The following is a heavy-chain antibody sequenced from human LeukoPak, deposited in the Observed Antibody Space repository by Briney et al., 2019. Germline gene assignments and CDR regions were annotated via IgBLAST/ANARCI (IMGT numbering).Heavy chain of an antibody. CDR1: GYTFTSYY. Sequence: ASVKVSCKASGYTFTSYYMHWVRQAPGQGLEWMGIINPSGGSTSYAQKFQGRVTMTRDTSTSTVYMELSSLRSEDTAVYYCAGEGRDGYNMAPAWEGLFDYWGQGTLVTVSS. CDR2: INPSGGST. CDR3: AGEGRDGYNMAPAWEGLFDY. D-gene: IGHD5-24*01. J-gene: IGHJ4*02. V-gene: IGHV1-46*01.